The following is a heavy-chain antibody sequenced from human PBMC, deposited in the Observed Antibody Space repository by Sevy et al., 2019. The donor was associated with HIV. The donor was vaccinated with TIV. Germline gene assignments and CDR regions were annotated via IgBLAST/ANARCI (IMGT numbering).Heavy chain of an antibody. CDR2: ISGSGGST. CDR1: GFTFSSYA. J-gene: IGHJ3*02. V-gene: IGHV3-23*01. Sequence: PGGSLRLSCAASGFTFSSYAMSWVRQAPGKGLEWVSAISGSGGSTYYADSVKGRFTISRDNSKNTLYLQMNSLRAEDTAVYYCAKDFGGLGFLEWLSDAFDIWGQGTMVTVSS. CDR3: AKDFGGLGFLEWLSDAFDI. D-gene: IGHD3-3*01.